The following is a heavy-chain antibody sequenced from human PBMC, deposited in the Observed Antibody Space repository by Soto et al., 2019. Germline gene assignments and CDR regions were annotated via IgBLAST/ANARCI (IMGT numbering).Heavy chain of an antibody. CDR3: ARGVAGPTNWFDS. CDR1: GYTFIGYY. V-gene: IGHV1-2*04. J-gene: IGHJ5*01. D-gene: IGHD6-19*01. Sequence: QVQLVQSGAKVKKPGASVKVSCKASGYTFIGYYIHWVRQAPGQGLEWVGWINPNSGATTYAQKFQGWVTLTRDTSISTAYMDLNRLKSDDTAVYWCARGVAGPTNWFDSWGQGTPVTVSS. CDR2: INPNSGAT.